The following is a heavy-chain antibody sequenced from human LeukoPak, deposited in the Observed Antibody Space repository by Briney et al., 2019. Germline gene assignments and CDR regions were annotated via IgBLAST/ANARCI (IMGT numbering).Heavy chain of an antibody. CDR3: TRSNQADDY. V-gene: IGHV3-74*01. Sequence: GGSLRLSCAASGFTFSSYWMHWVRQVPGKGLVWVARINPGGSSITYADSVKGRFTISRDNAKNTLYLQMDSLRAEDTGVYYCTRSNQADDYWGQGTLVTVSS. J-gene: IGHJ4*02. D-gene: IGHD1-14*01. CDR1: GFTFSSYW. CDR2: INPGGSSI.